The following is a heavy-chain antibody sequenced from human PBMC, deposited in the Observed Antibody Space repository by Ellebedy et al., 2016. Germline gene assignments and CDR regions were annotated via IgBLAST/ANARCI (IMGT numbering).Heavy chain of an antibody. D-gene: IGHD4/OR15-4a*01. CDR3: ATVLDYEVYYYFAMDV. CDR1: GGSIINSAYY. J-gene: IGHJ6*02. Sequence: SETLSLTCTVSGGSIINSAYYWNWIRQSPGTGLEWIGSVYYSGTTYSNPSLKSRVTISVDTSKNQFSLKLSSVTAADTAVYYCATVLDYEVYYYFAMDVWGQGTTVTVSS. CDR2: VYYSGTT. V-gene: IGHV4-39*01.